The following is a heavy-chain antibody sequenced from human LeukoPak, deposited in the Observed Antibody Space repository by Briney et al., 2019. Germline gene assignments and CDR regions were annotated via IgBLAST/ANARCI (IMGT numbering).Heavy chain of an antibody. CDR3: ARRSYSSSSCDY. V-gene: IGHV4-59*08. CDR1: GGSISTYY. J-gene: IGHJ4*02. CDR2: IYYSGST. D-gene: IGHD6-6*01. Sequence: SETLSLTCTVSGGSISTYYWSWIRQPPGKGLEWIGYIYYSGSTNYNPSLKSRVTMSVDTSKNQFSLKLSSVTAADTAVYYCARRSYSSSSCDYWGQGTLVTVSS.